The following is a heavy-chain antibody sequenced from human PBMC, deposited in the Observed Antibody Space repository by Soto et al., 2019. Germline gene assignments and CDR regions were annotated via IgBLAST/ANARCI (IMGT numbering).Heavy chain of an antibody. Sequence: ASVKVSCKASGYTFTGYYMHWVRQAPGQGLEWMGWINPNSGGTNYAQKFQGWVTMTRDTSISTAYMELSRLRSDDTAVYYCATDISNYYGMDVWGQGTTVTVS. V-gene: IGHV1-2*04. D-gene: IGHD2-15*01. CDR1: GYTFTGYY. J-gene: IGHJ6*02. CDR3: ATDISNYYGMDV. CDR2: INPNSGGT.